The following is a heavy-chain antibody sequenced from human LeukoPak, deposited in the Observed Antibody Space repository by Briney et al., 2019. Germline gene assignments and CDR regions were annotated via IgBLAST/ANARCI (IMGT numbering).Heavy chain of an antibody. D-gene: IGHD3-22*01. Sequence: SQTLSLTCTVSGASISSYYWSWIRQPPGKGLEWIGDIYYSGSIKYNPSLKSRVTVSVDTSKNQFSLKLSSVTAADTAIYYCARENPSGYYNRPIDYWGQGTLVTVSS. CDR1: GASISSYY. CDR2: IYYSGSI. J-gene: IGHJ4*02. CDR3: ARENPSGYYNRPIDY. V-gene: IGHV4-59*01.